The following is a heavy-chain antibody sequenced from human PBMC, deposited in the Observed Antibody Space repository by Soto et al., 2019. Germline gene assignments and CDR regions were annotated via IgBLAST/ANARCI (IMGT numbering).Heavy chain of an antibody. CDR1: GFTFSGYG. CDR3: AKDRVSEHSSGWPQGH. CDR2: ISNDASTK. D-gene: IGHD6-19*01. J-gene: IGHJ4*02. Sequence: QVQLVESGGGVAQPGRSLRLSCAASGFTFSGYGMHWVRQAPGKGLDWVAAISNDASTKHYADSVKGRFTISRDNSKNTLELQMNSLGAEDTAVYYCAKDRVSEHSSGWPQGHWGQGTLVTVSS. V-gene: IGHV3-30*18.